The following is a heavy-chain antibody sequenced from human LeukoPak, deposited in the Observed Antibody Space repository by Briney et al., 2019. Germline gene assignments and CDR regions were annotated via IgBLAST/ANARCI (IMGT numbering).Heavy chain of an antibody. D-gene: IGHD2-2*01. Sequence: SETLSLTCTVSGGSISSGDYYWSWIRQPPGKGLEWIGYIYYSGSTYYNPSLKSRVTISVDTSKNQFSLKLSSVTAADTAVYYCARDQGYCSSTSCPDAFDIWGQGTMVTVSS. CDR3: ARDQGYCSSTSCPDAFDI. CDR1: GGSISSGDYY. J-gene: IGHJ3*02. V-gene: IGHV4-30-4*01. CDR2: IYYSGST.